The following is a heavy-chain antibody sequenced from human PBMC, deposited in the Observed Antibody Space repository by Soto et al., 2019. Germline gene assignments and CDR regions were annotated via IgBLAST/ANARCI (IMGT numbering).Heavy chain of an antibody. D-gene: IGHD2-21*02. CDR2: IYYSGRT. Sequence: SETLSLTCIVPGESISSSSYYFFCIRQPPGKGLEWIGSIYYSGRTYYNPSFKSRVTISIDTSKNQFSLKLSSVTATDTAVYYCARQRTTVVTQAYFDHWGQGALVTVS. J-gene: IGHJ4*02. CDR3: ARQRTTVVTQAYFDH. CDR1: GESISSSSYY. V-gene: IGHV4-39*01.